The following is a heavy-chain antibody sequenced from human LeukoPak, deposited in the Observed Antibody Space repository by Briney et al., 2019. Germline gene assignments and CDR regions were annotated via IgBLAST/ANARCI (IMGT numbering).Heavy chain of an antibody. CDR1: GFTFSSHI. D-gene: IGHD1-26*01. CDR3: ARVGELDY. Sequence: PGGSLRLSCAASGFTFSSHIMNWVRQAPGKGLEWVSYISSSSSNIYYADSVKGRFTISRDNAQNSVYLQMNRLRAEDTAVYYCARVGELDYWGQGTLVTVSS. J-gene: IGHJ4*02. V-gene: IGHV3-48*01. CDR2: ISSSSSNI.